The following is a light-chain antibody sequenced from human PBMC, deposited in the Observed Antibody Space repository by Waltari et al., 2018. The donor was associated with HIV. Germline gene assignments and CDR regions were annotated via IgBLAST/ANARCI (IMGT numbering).Light chain of an antibody. V-gene: IGKV3-15*01. Sequence: EIVMPQSPATLSVSPGERPTLSCRASQSVSSGLAWFQQKPGQGPRLLMYGSSIRATDIPARFSGSGSGTEFTLTINNLQSEDFAIYYCQQYNNWPWTFGQGTKVEI. CDR2: GSS. CDR3: QQYNNWPWT. J-gene: IGKJ1*01. CDR1: QSVSSG.